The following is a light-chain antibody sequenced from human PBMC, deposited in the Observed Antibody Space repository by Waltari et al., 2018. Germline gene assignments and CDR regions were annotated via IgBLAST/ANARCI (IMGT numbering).Light chain of an antibody. Sequence: QTVVTQEPSLSVSPGGTVTLTCALTSGSVSTTSYATWYQQTPGQPPRTLVYKGSSRSSGVPDRFAGSILENKAALTITGAQTDDESNYYCSLYMGSGIWVFGGGTKLTVL. V-gene: IGLV8-61*01. J-gene: IGLJ3*02. CDR3: SLYMGSGIWV. CDR1: SGSVSTTSY. CDR2: KGS.